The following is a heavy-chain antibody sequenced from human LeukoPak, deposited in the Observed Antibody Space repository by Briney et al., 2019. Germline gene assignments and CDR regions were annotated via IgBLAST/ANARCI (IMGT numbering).Heavy chain of an antibody. D-gene: IGHD2-15*01. Sequence: GGSLRLSCAASGFTFSDYYMSWIRQAPGKGLEWVSYISSSGSTIYYADSVKGRFTISRDNAKNSLYLQVNSLRAEDTAVYYCAREQGYCSGGSCYSGWFDPWGQGTLVTVSS. CDR1: GFTFSDYY. V-gene: IGHV3-11*04. CDR2: ISSSGSTI. CDR3: AREQGYCSGGSCYSGWFDP. J-gene: IGHJ5*02.